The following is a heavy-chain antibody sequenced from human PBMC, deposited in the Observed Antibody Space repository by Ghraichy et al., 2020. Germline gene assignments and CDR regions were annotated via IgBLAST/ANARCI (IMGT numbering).Heavy chain of an antibody. CDR2: TYYRSKKWYY. D-gene: IGHD4-17*01. Sequence: SQTLSLTCAISGDSVSSNNAAWNWIRQSPSRGLEWLGRTYYRSKKWYYDYTVSLKSRITISPDTSKNQFSLRLNSVTPEDTAVYYCARDFPAGAGGLDYWGQGALVTASS. V-gene: IGHV6-1*01. J-gene: IGHJ4*02. CDR1: GDSVSSNNAA. CDR3: ARDFPAGAGGLDY.